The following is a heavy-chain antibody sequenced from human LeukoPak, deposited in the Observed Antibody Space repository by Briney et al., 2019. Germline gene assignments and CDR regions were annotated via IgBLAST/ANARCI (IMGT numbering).Heavy chain of an antibody. CDR3: ASLTTADAFDI. V-gene: IGHV4-59*01. Sequence: PSETLSLTCTVSGGSINSYYWSWIRQPPGKGLECIGYIHYTGGTNYNPSLKSRVTISVDTSKNQFSLKLSSVTAADTAVFYCASLTTADAFDIWSQGTMVTVSS. CDR1: GGSINSYY. J-gene: IGHJ3*02. CDR2: IHYTGGT. D-gene: IGHD3-22*01.